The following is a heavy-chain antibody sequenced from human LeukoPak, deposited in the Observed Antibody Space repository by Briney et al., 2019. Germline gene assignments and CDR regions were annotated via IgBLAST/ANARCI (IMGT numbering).Heavy chain of an antibody. V-gene: IGHV4-34*01. J-gene: IGHJ6*02. D-gene: IGHD3-22*01. Sequence: SETLSLTCAVYGGSFSGYYWSWIRQPPGKGLEWIGEINHSGSTNYNPSLKSRVTISVDTSKNQFSLKLSSVTAADTAVYYCARTVKNYYDSSAHYYGMDVWGQGTTVTVSS. CDR2: INHSGST. CDR3: ARTVKNYYDSSAHYYGMDV. CDR1: GGSFSGYY.